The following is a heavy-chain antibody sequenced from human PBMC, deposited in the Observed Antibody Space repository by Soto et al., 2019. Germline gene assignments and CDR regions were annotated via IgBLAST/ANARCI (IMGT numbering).Heavy chain of an antibody. CDR3: GRDPSLYSSGWSVDF. D-gene: IGHD6-19*01. Sequence: QVQLVQSGVEVKKPGASVKVSCKASGYRFTSYGISWVRQAPGQGLEWMGWISVYNGNTNYTQKFQDRVTMTTDTSTSTAYMELRSLRSDDTAVYYCGRDPSLYSSGWSVDFWGQGTLVTVSS. V-gene: IGHV1-18*01. J-gene: IGHJ4*02. CDR2: ISVYNGNT. CDR1: GYRFTSYG.